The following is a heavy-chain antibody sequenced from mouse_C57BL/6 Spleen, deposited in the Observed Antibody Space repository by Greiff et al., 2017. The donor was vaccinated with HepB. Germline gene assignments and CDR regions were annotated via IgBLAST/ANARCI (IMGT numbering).Heavy chain of an antibody. D-gene: IGHD2-4*01. CDR2: INPSDSET. Sequence: QVQLQQPGAELVRPGSSVKLSCKASGYTFTSYWMDWVKQRPGQGLEWIGNINPSDSETHYNQKFKDKATLTVDKSSSTAYMQLSSLTSEDSAVYYCARGYSDYGDYYAMDYWGQGTSVTVSS. J-gene: IGHJ4*01. CDR3: ARGYSDYGDYYAMDY. V-gene: IGHV1-61*01. CDR1: GYTFTSYW.